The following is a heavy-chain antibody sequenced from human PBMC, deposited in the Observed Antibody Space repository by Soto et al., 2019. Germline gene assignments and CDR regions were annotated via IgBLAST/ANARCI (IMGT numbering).Heavy chain of an antibody. CDR1: GYTFTGYY. CDR3: AREWSGSYQLGMDV. D-gene: IGHD1-26*01. J-gene: IGHJ6*02. Sequence: ASVKVSCKASGYTFTGYYMHWVRQAPGQGLEWMGWINPNSGGTNYAQKFQGWVTMTRDTSISTAYMELSRLRSDDTAVYYCAREWSGSYQLGMDVWGQGTTVTVSS. CDR2: INPNSGGT. V-gene: IGHV1-2*04.